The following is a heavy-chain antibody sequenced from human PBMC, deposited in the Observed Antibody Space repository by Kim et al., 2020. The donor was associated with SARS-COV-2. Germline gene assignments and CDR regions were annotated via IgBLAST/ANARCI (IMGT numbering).Heavy chain of an antibody. J-gene: IGHJ4*02. CDR2: IYHSGTT. D-gene: IGHD3-10*01. CDR1: GGSISRGGDF. CDR3: ARANFYDSGSYYIFDS. Sequence: SETLSLTCTVSGGSISRGGDFWSWIRQHPGKGLEWIGYIYHSGTTYYNPSLKSRVTISVDTSKNQLSLKVKSVTAADTAVYFCARANFYDSGSYYIFDSWGQGTLVTVSS. V-gene: IGHV4-31*03.